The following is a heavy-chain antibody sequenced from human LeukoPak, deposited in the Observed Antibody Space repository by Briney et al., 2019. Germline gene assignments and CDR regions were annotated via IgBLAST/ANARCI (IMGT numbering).Heavy chain of an antibody. V-gene: IGHV1-2*02. D-gene: IGHD2-2*01. CDR2: INPNSGGT. J-gene: IGHJ4*02. CDR1: GYTFTGYY. CDR3: ARDVGEYCSSTNCYASHY. Sequence: ASVKVSCKASGYTFTGYYMHWVRQAPEQRLEWMGWINPNSGGTNYAQNFQGRVTMTRDTPISTAYMELSRLRSDDTAVYYCARDVGEYCSSTNCYASHYWGQGTLVTVSS.